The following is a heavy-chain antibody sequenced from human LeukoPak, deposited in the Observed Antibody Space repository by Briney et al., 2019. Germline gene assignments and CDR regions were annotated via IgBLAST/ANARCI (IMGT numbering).Heavy chain of an antibody. V-gene: IGHV3-15*01. J-gene: IGHJ4*02. CDR2: IKSKTDGGTT. D-gene: IGHD3-9*01. Sequence: GGSLRLSCAASGFAFSNAWMSWVRQAPGKGLEWVGRIKSKTDGGTTDYAAPVKGRFTISRDDSKNTLYLQMNSLKTEDTAVYYCTTDPGPMYYDILTGYYTNGYWGQGTLVTVSS. CDR1: GFAFSNAW. CDR3: TTDPGPMYYDILTGYYTNGY.